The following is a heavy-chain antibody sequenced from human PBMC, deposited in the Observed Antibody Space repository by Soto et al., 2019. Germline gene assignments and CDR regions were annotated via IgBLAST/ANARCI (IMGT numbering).Heavy chain of an antibody. CDR3: VRDGLTGTSLVLDS. Sequence: QVQLVESGGGVVQPGTSLKLSCAASGFTFGNYGMHWVRQAPGKGLEWVALIWYDGTNQNYADSVKGRFTISRDNSKNTLYLQMNTLRAEDAAVYDCVRDGLTGTSLVLDSWGQGTLVSVSS. CDR2: IWYDGTNQ. CDR1: GFTFGNYG. V-gene: IGHV3-33*01. J-gene: IGHJ5*01. D-gene: IGHD1-20*01.